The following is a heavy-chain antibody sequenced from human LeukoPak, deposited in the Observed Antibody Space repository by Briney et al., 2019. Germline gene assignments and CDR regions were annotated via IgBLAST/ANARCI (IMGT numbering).Heavy chain of an antibody. Sequence: PGGSLRLSCAASGFTFTNAWMSWVRQAPGKGLEWVGRIKSKIDGGTTDYAAPVKGRFTISRDDSKNTLYLQMNSLKTEDTAVYYCARAVGGDGSGSLWGPGTLVTVSS. CDR1: GFTFTNAW. D-gene: IGHD3-10*01. J-gene: IGHJ4*02. V-gene: IGHV3-15*01. CDR3: ARAVGGDGSGSL. CDR2: IKSKIDGGTT.